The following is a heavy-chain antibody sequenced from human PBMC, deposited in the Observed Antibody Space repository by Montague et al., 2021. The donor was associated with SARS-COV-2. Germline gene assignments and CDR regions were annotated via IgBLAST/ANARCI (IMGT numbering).Heavy chain of an antibody. CDR2: IFYSGST. J-gene: IGHJ4*02. D-gene: IGHD3-10*01. CDR3: ASMARAQVYYFDY. V-gene: IGHV4-39*01. CDR1: GGSISTGSYY. Sequence: SETLSLTCTVSGGSISTGSYYWSWIRQPPGKGLEWIGSIFYSGSTDYNPSLKSRVTISVDTSKNQFSLKLSSVTAADTAVYYCASMARAQVYYFDYWGQGTLVTVSS.